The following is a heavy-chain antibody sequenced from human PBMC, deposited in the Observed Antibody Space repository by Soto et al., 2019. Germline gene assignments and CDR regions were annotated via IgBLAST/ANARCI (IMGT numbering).Heavy chain of an antibody. CDR3: ARGGSSWIQISQYNWFDP. CDR2: IYYSGST. CDR1: GGSISSYY. J-gene: IGHJ5*02. D-gene: IGHD5-18*01. V-gene: IGHV4-59*01. Sequence: QVQLQESGPGLVKPSETLSLTCTVSGGSISSYYWSWIRQPPGKGLEWIGYIYYSGSTNYNPSLKSRVTISVDTSKNQFSLKLSSVTAADTAVYYCARGGSSWIQISQYNWFDPWGQGTLVTVSS.